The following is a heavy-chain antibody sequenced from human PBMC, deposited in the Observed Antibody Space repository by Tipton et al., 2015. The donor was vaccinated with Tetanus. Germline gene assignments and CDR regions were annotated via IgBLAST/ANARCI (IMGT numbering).Heavy chain of an antibody. J-gene: IGHJ4*02. Sequence: SLRLSCASSGITFSDYAMHWFRRAPGKGLEWVAVISYDGKYKNYADSLKGRITVSRDNSKSTMYLQMNSPRAEDTAVYSCARGMAEASNCGGDCYSDYWGQGTLVTVSS. CDR3: ARGMAEASNCGGDCYSDY. D-gene: IGHD2-21*02. V-gene: IGHV3-30*04. CDR1: GITFSDYA. CDR2: ISYDGKYK.